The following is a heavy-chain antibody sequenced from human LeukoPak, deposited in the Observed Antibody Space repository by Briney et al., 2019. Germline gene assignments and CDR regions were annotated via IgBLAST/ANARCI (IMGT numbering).Heavy chain of an antibody. Sequence: PGGNLSLYCAASGFTFSSYWMSRVRQAPGHGLEWVANIKQDGSEKYYVDSVKGRFTISRDNAKNSLYLQMNSLRAEDTAVYYCARDPTGTPDYWGQGTLVTVSS. CDR1: GFTFSSYW. CDR3: ARDPTGTPDY. V-gene: IGHV3-7*01. J-gene: IGHJ4*02. D-gene: IGHD1-1*01. CDR2: IKQDGSEK.